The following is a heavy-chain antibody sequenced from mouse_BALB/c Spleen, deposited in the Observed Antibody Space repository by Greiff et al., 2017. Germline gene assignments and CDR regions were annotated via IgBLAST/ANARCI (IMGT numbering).Heavy chain of an antibody. V-gene: IGHV3-2*02. CDR1: GYSITSDYA. J-gene: IGHJ2*01. D-gene: IGHD2-10*02. Sequence: EVQLQQSGPGLVKPSQSLSLTCTVTGYSITSDYAWNWIRQFPGNKLEWMGYISYSGSTSYNPSFKSRISITRDTSKNQFFLQLNSVTTEDTATYYCARRGGYGFFDYWGQGTTLTVSS. CDR2: ISYSGST. CDR3: ARRGGYGFFDY.